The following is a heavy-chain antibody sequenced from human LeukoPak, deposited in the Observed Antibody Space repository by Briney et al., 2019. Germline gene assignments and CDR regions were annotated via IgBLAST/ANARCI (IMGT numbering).Heavy chain of an antibody. Sequence: ASVNVSCKASGYTFTSYDINWVRQATGQGLEWMGWMNPNSGNTGYAQKFQGRVTITRNTSISTAYMELSSLRSEDTAVYYCARRSISSGGSFDYWGQGTLVTVSS. CDR3: ARRSISSGGSFDY. D-gene: IGHD3-22*01. J-gene: IGHJ4*02. CDR2: MNPNSGNT. V-gene: IGHV1-8*03. CDR1: GYTFTSYD.